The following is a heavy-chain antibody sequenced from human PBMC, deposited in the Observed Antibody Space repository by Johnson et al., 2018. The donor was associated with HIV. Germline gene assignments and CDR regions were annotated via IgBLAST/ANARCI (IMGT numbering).Heavy chain of an antibody. J-gene: IGHJ3*02. D-gene: IGHD5-12*01. CDR2: INWNGGST. CDR3: AINSGYDSHGAFDI. V-gene: IGHV3-20*04. Sequence: VQLVESGGGVVRPGGSLRLSCAASGFTFDDYGMSWVRQAPGKGLEWVSGINWNGGSTGYADSVKGRFTISRDNARNSLYLQMNSLRAEDTAVYYCAINSGYDSHGAFDIWGQGTMVTVSS. CDR1: GFTFDDYG.